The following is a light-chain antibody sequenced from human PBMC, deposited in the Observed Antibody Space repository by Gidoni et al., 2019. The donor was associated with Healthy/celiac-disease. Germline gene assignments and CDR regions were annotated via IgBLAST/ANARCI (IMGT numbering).Light chain of an antibody. CDR2: GNS. CDR3: QSYDSSLSEVV. Sequence: QSVLTQPPSVSGAPGQRVTISCTGSSSNIGAGYDVHWYQQLPGTAPKRLIYGNSNRPSGVPDRFSGSKSGTSASLAITGLQAEDEADYYCQSYDSSLSEVVFGGGTKLTVL. CDR1: SSNIGAGYD. J-gene: IGLJ2*01. V-gene: IGLV1-40*01.